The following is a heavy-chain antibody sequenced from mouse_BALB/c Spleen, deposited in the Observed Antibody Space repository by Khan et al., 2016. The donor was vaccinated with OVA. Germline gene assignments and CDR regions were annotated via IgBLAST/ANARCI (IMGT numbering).Heavy chain of an antibody. J-gene: IGHJ3*01. Sequence: VRLQQSGPELVKPGASVKIPCKASGYAFTDYNMDWVKQSHGKSLEWIGDITPNNGGTIYNQNFKGKATLTVDKSSNTAYMELRSLTSEETAVYDCARGGFGSPFAYWGQGTLVTVS. V-gene: IGHV1-18*01. CDR2: ITPNNGGT. D-gene: IGHD1-1*01. CDR3: ARGGFGSPFAY. CDR1: GYAFTDYN.